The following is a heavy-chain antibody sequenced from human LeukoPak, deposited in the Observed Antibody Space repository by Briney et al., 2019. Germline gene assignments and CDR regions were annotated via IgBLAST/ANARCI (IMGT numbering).Heavy chain of an antibody. Sequence: ASVKVSCKASGYSFTTYGISWVRQAPGQGLEWMGWISGYSGNTNYAPKLQGRVTMTTDTSTSTAYMELRSLTSADTGTYYCARVGATYGDPLEYAYWGQRTPVSVS. CDR1: GYSFTTYG. J-gene: IGHJ4*02. D-gene: IGHD1-26*01. CDR2: ISGYSGNT. CDR3: ARVGATYGDPLEYAY. V-gene: IGHV1-18*01.